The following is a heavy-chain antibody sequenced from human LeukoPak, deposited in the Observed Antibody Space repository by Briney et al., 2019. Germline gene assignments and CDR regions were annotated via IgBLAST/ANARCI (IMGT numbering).Heavy chain of an antibody. Sequence: PGGSLRLSCEASGFTLSAYAMTWVRQAPGKGLEWVSAISGSGGSTYYADSVKGRFTISRDNSKNTLYLQMNSLRAEDTAVYYCAKDRTSGWFGYFDYWGQGSLVTVSS. CDR2: ISGSGGST. J-gene: IGHJ4*02. CDR1: GFTLSAYA. D-gene: IGHD6-19*01. V-gene: IGHV3-23*01. CDR3: AKDRTSGWFGYFDY.